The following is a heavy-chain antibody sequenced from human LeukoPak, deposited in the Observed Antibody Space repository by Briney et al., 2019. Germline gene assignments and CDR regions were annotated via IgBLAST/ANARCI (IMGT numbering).Heavy chain of an antibody. CDR1: GGSISSNNYF. Sequence: SETLSLTCTVSGGSISSNNYFWGWIRQPPGKGLEWIGSIYDSGSTYYNPSLKSRVTISVDTSKNQFSLKLSSVTAADTAVYYCARQYYYDSSEGWFDPWGQGTLVTVSS. J-gene: IGHJ5*02. CDR3: ARQYYYDSSEGWFDP. CDR2: IYDSGST. D-gene: IGHD3-22*01. V-gene: IGHV4-39*01.